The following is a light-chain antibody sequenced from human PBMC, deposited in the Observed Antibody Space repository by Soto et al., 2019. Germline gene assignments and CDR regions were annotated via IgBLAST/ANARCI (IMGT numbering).Light chain of an antibody. J-gene: IGLJ3*02. CDR3: SSSTNTGTWV. CDR2: DVS. Sequence: QPVLTQPASVSGSPGQSITISCTGTSSDIGHYIHVSWLQQHPGKAPKSMIYDVSNRSPGVSNRYSGSKSGNTASLTISGLQDEDDAYYYCSSSTNTGTWVFGGGTKLTVL. V-gene: IGLV2-14*01. CDR1: SSDIGHYIH.